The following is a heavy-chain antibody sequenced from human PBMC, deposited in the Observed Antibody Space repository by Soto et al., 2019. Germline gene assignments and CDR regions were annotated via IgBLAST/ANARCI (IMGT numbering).Heavy chain of an antibody. V-gene: IGHV3-23*01. J-gene: IGHJ4*02. CDR2: ISGSGGST. CDR1: GFTFSSYA. CDR3: ASRSSGWCFDY. D-gene: IGHD6-19*01. Sequence: EVQLLESGGGLVQPGGSLRLSCAASGFTFSSYAMNWVRQAPGKGLEWVSVISGSGGSTYYADSVKGRFTISRDNSKNTLYLQMNSLGAEDTAVYYCASRSSGWCFDYWGQGTLVTVSS.